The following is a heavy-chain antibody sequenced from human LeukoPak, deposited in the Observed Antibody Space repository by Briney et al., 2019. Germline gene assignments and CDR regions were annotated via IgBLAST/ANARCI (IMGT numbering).Heavy chain of an antibody. CDR1: GYSISSGFY. J-gene: IGHJ4*02. D-gene: IGHD1-26*01. V-gene: IGHV4-38-2*02. CDR3: ARGVGVDKFDY. CDR2: VYHSGST. Sequence: PSETLSLTCTVSGYSISSGFYWGWIRQPPGKGLEWIGNVYHSGSTYYNPSLKSRVTISIDTSKNQFSLKLSPVTAADTAVYYCARGVGVDKFDYWGQGTLVTVS.